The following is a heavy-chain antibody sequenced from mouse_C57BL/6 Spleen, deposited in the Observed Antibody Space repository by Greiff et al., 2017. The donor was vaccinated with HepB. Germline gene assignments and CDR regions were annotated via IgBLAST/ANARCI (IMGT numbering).Heavy chain of an antibody. V-gene: IGHV1-64*01. CDR2: IHPNSGST. D-gene: IGHD2-2*01. J-gene: IGHJ3*01. CDR1: GYTFTSYW. Sequence: VQLQESGAELVKPGASVKLSCKASGYTFTSYWMHWVKQRPGQGLEWIGMIHPNSGSTNYNEKFKSKATLTVDKSSSTAYMQLSSLTSEDSAVYYCARQGYDGAWFAYWGQGTLVTVSA. CDR3: ARQGYDGAWFAY.